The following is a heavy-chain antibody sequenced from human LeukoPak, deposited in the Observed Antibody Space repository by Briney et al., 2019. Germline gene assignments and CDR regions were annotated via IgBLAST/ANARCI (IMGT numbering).Heavy chain of an antibody. V-gene: IGHV3-23*01. D-gene: IGHD3-10*01. Sequence: GGSLRLSCAASGFTFSSYAMSWVRQAPGKGLEWVSAISGSGGSTYYADSVKGRFTISRDNSKNTLYLQMNSLRAEDTAVYYCARMTYYYGSGSPSGNDYWGQGTLVTVSS. CDR1: GFTFSSYA. CDR2: ISGSGGST. CDR3: ARMTYYYGSGSPSGNDY. J-gene: IGHJ4*02.